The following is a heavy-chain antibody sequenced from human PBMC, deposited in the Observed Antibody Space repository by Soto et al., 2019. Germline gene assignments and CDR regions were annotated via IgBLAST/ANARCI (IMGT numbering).Heavy chain of an antibody. D-gene: IGHD3-22*01. CDR1: GYTFVSYG. CDR2: ISPYNGNT. J-gene: IGHJ4*02. CDR3: ARDQYYFDSSCYYDF. V-gene: IGHV1-18*04. Sequence: QIQLVQSGAEVKKPGASVRVSCETSGYTFVSYGISWVRQAPGQGLEWMGWISPYNGNTNYAEKFKDLVTLTTDTSPDTAFLDPRSLTSDDKAVYFCARDQYYFDSSCYYDFWGQGTLVTVSS.